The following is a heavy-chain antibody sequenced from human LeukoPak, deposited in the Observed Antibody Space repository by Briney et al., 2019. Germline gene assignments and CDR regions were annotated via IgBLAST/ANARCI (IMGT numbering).Heavy chain of an antibody. Sequence: ASVKVSCKASGYTFTNYYMHWVRQAPGQGLEWMGMINPSGGGTGYAQRFQGRVTMTRDTSTSTVHMDLSSLRSEDTAVYYCARVSMGATYFRAFDIWGQGTMVTVSS. V-gene: IGHV1-46*01. CDR1: GYTFTNYY. D-gene: IGHD1-26*01. CDR2: INPSGGGT. J-gene: IGHJ3*02. CDR3: ARVSMGATYFRAFDI.